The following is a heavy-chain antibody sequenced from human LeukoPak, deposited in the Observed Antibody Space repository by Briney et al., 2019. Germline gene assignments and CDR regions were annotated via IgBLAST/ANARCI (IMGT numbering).Heavy chain of an antibody. V-gene: IGHV4-34*01. CDR3: ARGYYHNDY. CDR1: GGSFSGYY. Sequence: SATLSLTCAVYGGSFSGYYWSWIRQPPGKGLEWIGEINHSGSTNYNPSLKSRVAISVDTSKNQFSLKLSSVTAADTAVYYCARGYYHNDYWGQGTLVTVSS. CDR2: INHSGST. J-gene: IGHJ4*02. D-gene: IGHD3-10*01.